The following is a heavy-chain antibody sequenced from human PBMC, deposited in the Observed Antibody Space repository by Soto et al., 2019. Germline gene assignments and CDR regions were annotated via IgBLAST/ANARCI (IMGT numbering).Heavy chain of an antibody. CDR1: GYSVSSNDYY. CDR2: MLYSGLT. D-gene: IGHD2-15*01. J-gene: IGHJ6*02. CDR3: APLTVSLSGPYGIHV. Sequence: PSETLSLTCSVSGYSVSSNDYYWAWSRQPPGKGLEWIGSMLYSGLTYYNPSLRSRVTLSVDTSKNQFSVRLNSVTASDTAVYSCAPLTVSLSGPYGIHVWGQGTTVTVSS. V-gene: IGHV4-39*01.